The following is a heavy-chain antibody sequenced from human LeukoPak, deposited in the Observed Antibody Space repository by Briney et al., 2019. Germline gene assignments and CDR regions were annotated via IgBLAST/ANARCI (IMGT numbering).Heavy chain of an antibody. CDR2: ISYDGSNK. J-gene: IGHJ4*02. CDR3: ARDTCSSTSCYGYFDY. Sequence: GGSLRLSCAASGFTFSSYAMHWVRQAPGKGLEWVAVISYDGSNKYYADSVKGRFTISRDNSKNTLYLQMNSLRAEDTAVYYCARDTCSSTSCYGYFDYWGQGTLVTVSS. D-gene: IGHD2-2*01. V-gene: IGHV3-30-3*01. CDR1: GFTFSSYA.